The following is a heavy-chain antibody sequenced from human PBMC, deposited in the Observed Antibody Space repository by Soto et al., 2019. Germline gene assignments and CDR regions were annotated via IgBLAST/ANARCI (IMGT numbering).Heavy chain of an antibody. J-gene: IGHJ3*02. D-gene: IGHD6-19*01. CDR1: GYTFTGYY. CDR3: ARARQQWLAPEAFDI. V-gene: IGHV1-2*02. CDR2: INPNSGGT. Sequence: QVQLVQSGVEVKKPGASVKVSCKASGYTFTGYYMHWVRQAPGQGLEWMGWINPNSGGTNYAQKFHGRDTMTRDTSISTAYMELSRLRSDDTAVYYCARARQQWLAPEAFDIWGQGTMVTVSS.